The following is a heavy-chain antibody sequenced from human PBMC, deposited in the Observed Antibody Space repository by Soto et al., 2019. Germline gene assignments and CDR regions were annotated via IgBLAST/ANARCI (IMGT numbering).Heavy chain of an antibody. CDR3: ARERGNWNYGFESYYYYGMDV. J-gene: IGHJ6*02. CDR1: GFTFSSYG. Sequence: GGSLRLSCAASGFTFSSYGMHWVRQAPGKGLEWVAVIWYDGSNKYYADSVKGRFTISRDNSKNTLYLQMNSLRAEDTAVYYCARERGNWNYGFESYYYYGMDVWGQGTTVTVSS. CDR2: IWYDGSNK. V-gene: IGHV3-33*01. D-gene: IGHD1-7*01.